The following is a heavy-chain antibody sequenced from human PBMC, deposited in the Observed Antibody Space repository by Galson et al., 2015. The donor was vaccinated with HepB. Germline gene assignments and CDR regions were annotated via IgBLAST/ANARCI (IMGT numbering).Heavy chain of an antibody. CDR1: GFTFRSYW. J-gene: IGHJ4*02. CDR2: IKQDGSEK. Sequence: SLRLSCAASGFTFRSYWMSWVRQAPGQGLEWVANIKQDGSEKYYVDSVKGRFTISRDNAKNSLYLQMNSLRAEDTAVYYCARVNSSAWYRGFFDYWGQGTLVTVSS. V-gene: IGHV3-7*03. CDR3: ARVNSSAWYRGFFDY. D-gene: IGHD6-19*01.